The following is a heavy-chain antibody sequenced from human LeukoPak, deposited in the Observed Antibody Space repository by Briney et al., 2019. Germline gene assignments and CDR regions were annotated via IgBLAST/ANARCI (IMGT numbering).Heavy chain of an antibody. CDR2: INHSGST. CDR1: GYSISSGYY. D-gene: IGHD2-2*01. V-gene: IGHV4-38-2*01. Sequence: SETLSLTCAVSGYSISSGYYWGWIRQPPGKGLEWIGEINHSGSTNYNPSLKSRVTISVDTSKNQFSLKLSSVTAADTAVYYCARRGGPYCSSTSCYPRNFVNWFDPWGQGTLVTVSS. CDR3: ARRGGPYCSSTSCYPRNFVNWFDP. J-gene: IGHJ5*02.